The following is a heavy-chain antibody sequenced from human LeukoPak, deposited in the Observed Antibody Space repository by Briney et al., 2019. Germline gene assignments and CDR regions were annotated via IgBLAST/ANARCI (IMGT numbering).Heavy chain of an antibody. CDR3: ARGIAVAGRPGKNWFDP. CDR2: INPSGGST. Sequence: GASVKVSCKASGYTFTSYYMHWVRQAPGQGLEWMGIINPSGGSTSYAQKFQGRVTMTRDMSTSTVYMELSSLRSEDTAVYYCARGIAVAGRPGKNWFDPWGQGTLVTVSS. D-gene: IGHD6-19*01. V-gene: IGHV1-46*01. J-gene: IGHJ5*02. CDR1: GYTFTSYY.